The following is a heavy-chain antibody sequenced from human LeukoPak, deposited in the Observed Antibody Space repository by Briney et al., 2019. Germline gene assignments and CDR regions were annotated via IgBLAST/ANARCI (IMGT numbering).Heavy chain of an antibody. Sequence: PGGSLRLSCAASGFTFSSYAMSWVRQAPGKGLGWVSAISGSGGSTYYADSVKGRFTISRDNSKNTLYLQMNSLRAEDTAVYYCAKNKWFGEFGSNFDYWGQGTLVTVSS. CDR2: ISGSGGST. D-gene: IGHD3-10*01. CDR3: AKNKWFGEFGSNFDY. CDR1: GFTFSSYA. V-gene: IGHV3-23*01. J-gene: IGHJ4*02.